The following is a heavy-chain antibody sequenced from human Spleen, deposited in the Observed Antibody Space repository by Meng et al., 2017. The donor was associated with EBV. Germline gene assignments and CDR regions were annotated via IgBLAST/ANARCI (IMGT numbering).Heavy chain of an antibody. CDR3: AIGITFFGVVRS. CDR2: IIPIFGTP. J-gene: IGHJ4*02. D-gene: IGHD3-3*01. Sequence: QVQLVQSGAEVKKPGSSVKVSCKASGGSFSNYAISWVRQAPGQGLEWMAGIIPIFGTPNYAQKFQGRVSITADESTNTAYMELTSLRSEDTAVYYCAIGITFFGVVRSWGQGTLVTVPS. CDR1: GGSFSNYA. V-gene: IGHV1-69*01.